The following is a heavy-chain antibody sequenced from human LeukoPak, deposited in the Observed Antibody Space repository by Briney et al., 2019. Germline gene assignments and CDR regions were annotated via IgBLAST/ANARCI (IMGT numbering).Heavy chain of an antibody. V-gene: IGHV4-39*07. Sequence: SETLSLTCTVSGGSISSSSYYWGWIRQPPGKGLEWIGSIYHSGSTYYNPSLKSRVTISVDTSKNQFSLKLSSVTAADTAVYYCAGVTTRNYYYGMDVWGQGTTVTVSS. CDR2: IYHSGST. D-gene: IGHD4-11*01. CDR1: GGSISSSSYY. J-gene: IGHJ6*02. CDR3: AGVTTRNYYYGMDV.